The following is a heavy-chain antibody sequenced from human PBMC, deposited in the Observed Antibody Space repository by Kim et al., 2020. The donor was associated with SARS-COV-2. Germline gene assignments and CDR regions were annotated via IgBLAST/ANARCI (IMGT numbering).Heavy chain of an antibody. Sequence: SETLSLTCTVSGGSISSYYWSWIRQPPGKGLEWMGDIYYSWSTNYNPSLKSRVTISVDTSKNQFSLRLSSVTAADTAVYYCARAPRRFEATTSYYFDYWGQGTLVAVSS. J-gene: IGHJ4*02. D-gene: IGHD5-12*01. V-gene: IGHV4-59*01. CDR2: IYYSWST. CDR3: ARAPRRFEATTSYYFDY. CDR1: GGSISSYY.